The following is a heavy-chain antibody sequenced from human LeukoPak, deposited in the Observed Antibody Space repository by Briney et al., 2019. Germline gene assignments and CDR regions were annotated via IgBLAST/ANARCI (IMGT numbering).Heavy chain of an antibody. Sequence: ASVKVSCKASGYTFTSYDINWVRQAPGQGLEWMGWINPNSGGTNYAQKFQGRVTMTRDTSISTAYMELSRLRSDDTAVYYCAGLASHYDFWSGSNWFDPWGQGTLVTVSS. CDR2: INPNSGGT. D-gene: IGHD3-3*01. CDR1: GYTFTSYD. V-gene: IGHV1-2*02. CDR3: AGLASHYDFWSGSNWFDP. J-gene: IGHJ5*02.